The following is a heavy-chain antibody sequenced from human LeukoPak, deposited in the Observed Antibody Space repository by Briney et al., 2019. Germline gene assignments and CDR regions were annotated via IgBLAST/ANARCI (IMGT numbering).Heavy chain of an antibody. Sequence: SQTLSLTCTVSGGSISSYYWSWIRQPPGKGLEWIGYIYYSGSTNYNPSLKSRVTISADTSKNQFSLKLTSVTAADTAVYYCARRNAALFDYWGQGILVTVSS. V-gene: IGHV4-59*08. CDR1: GGSISSYY. CDR3: ARRNAALFDY. J-gene: IGHJ4*02. D-gene: IGHD1-1*01. CDR2: IYYSGST.